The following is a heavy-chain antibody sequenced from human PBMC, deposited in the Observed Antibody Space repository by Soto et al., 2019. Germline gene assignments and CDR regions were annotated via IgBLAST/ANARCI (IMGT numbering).Heavy chain of an antibody. D-gene: IGHD6-19*01. V-gene: IGHV3-23*01. J-gene: IGHJ4*02. CDR2: ISGTGRST. CDR3: AKGNTSGWYFLDY. CDR1: GFTFINCA. Sequence: EVQLWESGGGLVQPGGSLRLSCEASGFTFINCAMSWVRQAPGKGLEWVSGISGTGRSTFYADSVEGRFTISRDNSKNTVYRQMNSLRAEDTAVYYCAKGNTSGWYFLDYWGQGTLVTVSS.